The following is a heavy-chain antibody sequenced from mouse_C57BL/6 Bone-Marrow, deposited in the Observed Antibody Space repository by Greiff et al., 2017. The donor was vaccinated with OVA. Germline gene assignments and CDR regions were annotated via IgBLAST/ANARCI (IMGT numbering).Heavy chain of an antibody. V-gene: IGHV1-59*01. Sequence: VQLQQPGAELVRPGTSVKLSCKASGYTFTSYWMHWVKQRPGQGLEWIGVIDPSDSYTNYNQKFKGKATLTVDTSSSTAYMQLSSLTSEDSAVYYCARWLLTVAYWGQGTLVTVSA. D-gene: IGHD2-3*01. CDR3: ARWLLTVAY. CDR1: GYTFTSYW. CDR2: IDPSDSYT. J-gene: IGHJ3*01.